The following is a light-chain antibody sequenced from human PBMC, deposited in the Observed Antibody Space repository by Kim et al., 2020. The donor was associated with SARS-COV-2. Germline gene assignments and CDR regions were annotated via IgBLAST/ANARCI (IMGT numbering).Light chain of an antibody. J-gene: IGLJ2*01. V-gene: IGLV1-51*01. CDR1: SSNIGNNY. Sequence: QKVTISCSGSSSNIGNNYVSWYQQLPGTAPKLLIYDNNKRPSGIPDRFSGSKSGTSATLGITGLQTGDEADYYCATWDSSLSDVLFGGGTQLTVL. CDR3: ATWDSSLSDVL. CDR2: DNN.